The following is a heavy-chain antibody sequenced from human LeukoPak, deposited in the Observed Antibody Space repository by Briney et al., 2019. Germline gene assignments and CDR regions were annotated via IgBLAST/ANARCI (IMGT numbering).Heavy chain of an antibody. CDR3: ARDTGYKVAFDI. CDR2: IKEDGSDK. Sequence: GGPLRLSCAACGFTFSTYRMSWVRQAPGKGLEWVANIKEDGSDKYYVDSVKGRFTISRDNAKNSLYLQMNSLRAEDTALYYCARDTGYKVAFDIWGQGTMVTVSS. J-gene: IGHJ3*02. V-gene: IGHV3-7*01. CDR1: GFTFSTYR. D-gene: IGHD5-12*01.